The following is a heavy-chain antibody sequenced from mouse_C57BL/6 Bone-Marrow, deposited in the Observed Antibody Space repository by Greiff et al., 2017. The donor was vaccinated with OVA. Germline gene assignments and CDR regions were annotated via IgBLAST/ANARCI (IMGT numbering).Heavy chain of an antibody. CDR2: INPNNGGT. V-gene: IGHV1-18*01. CDR3: ARYSNYPHWYFDV. D-gene: IGHD2-5*01. CDR1: GYTFTDYN. Sequence: VQLKQSGPELVKPGASVKIPCKASGYTFTDYNMDWVKQSHGKSLEWIGDINPNNGGTIYNQKFKGKATLTVDKSSSTAYMELRSLTSEDTAVYYCARYSNYPHWYFDVWGTGTTVTVSS. J-gene: IGHJ1*03.